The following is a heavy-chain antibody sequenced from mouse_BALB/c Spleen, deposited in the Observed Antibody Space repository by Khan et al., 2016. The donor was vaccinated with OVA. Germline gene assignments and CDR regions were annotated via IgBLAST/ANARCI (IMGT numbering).Heavy chain of an antibody. V-gene: IGHV3-2*02. D-gene: IGHD1-1*01. J-gene: IGHJ2*01. CDR3: ARSVTITTGGATDFDY. CDR2: ISYSGRT. CDR1: GYSITSDYA. Sequence: EVQLQESGPGLVKPSQSLSLTCTVTGYSITSDYAWNWIRQFPGNKLEWMGYISYSGRTSYNPSLKSRISITRDTSTNQFFLQLNSVTTEDTATYYCARSVTITTGGATDFDYWGQGTTLTVSA.